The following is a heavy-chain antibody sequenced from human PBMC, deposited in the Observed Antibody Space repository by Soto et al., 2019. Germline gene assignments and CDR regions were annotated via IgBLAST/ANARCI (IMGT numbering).Heavy chain of an antibody. Sequence: ASVKVSCKASGYTFTNNGLHWVRQAPGQRLEWMGWLNTGNGNTQYSKNFQGRVTITRDTSASTAYMELSSLRSEDTAVYYCATYDRSLSTYYYYYGMDVWGQGTTVTVSS. D-gene: IGHD3-3*01. CDR1: GYTFTNNG. V-gene: IGHV1-3*04. CDR3: ATYDRSLSTYYYYYGMDV. CDR2: LNTGNGNT. J-gene: IGHJ6*02.